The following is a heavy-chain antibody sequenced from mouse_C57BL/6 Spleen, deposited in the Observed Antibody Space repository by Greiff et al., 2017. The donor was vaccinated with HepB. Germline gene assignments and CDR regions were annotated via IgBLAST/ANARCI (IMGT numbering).Heavy chain of an antibody. D-gene: IGHD2-3*01. V-gene: IGHV1-81*01. Sequence: VQLVESGAELARPGASVKLSCKASGYTFTSYGISWVKRRTGQGLEWIGEIYPRSGNTYYNEKFKGKATLTADKSSSTAYMEPRSLPSEDSAVYFCAPDGYSFAYWGQGTLVTVSA. J-gene: IGHJ3*01. CDR2: IYPRSGNT. CDR3: APDGYSFAY. CDR1: GYTFTSYG.